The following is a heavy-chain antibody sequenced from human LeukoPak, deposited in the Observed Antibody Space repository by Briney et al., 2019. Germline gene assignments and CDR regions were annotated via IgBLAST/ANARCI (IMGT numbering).Heavy chain of an antibody. V-gene: IGHV3-49*03. CDR3: TRDLALNIPINYGMDV. D-gene: IGHD2/OR15-2a*01. Sequence: GGSLRLSCTASGFTFGDYAMSWFRQAPGKGLEWVGFIRSKAYGGTTEYAASVKGRFTISRDDSKSIAYLQMNSLKTEDTAVYYCTRDLALNIPINYGMDVWGQGTTVTVSS. CDR1: GFTFGDYA. CDR2: IRSKAYGGTT. J-gene: IGHJ6*02.